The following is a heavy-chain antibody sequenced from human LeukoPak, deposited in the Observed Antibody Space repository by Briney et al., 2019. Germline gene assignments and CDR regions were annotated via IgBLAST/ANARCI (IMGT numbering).Heavy chain of an antibody. CDR1: GGSFSGYS. Sequence: SETLSLTCAVYGGSFSGYSWSWIRQPPGKGLEWIGYIYHSGSTYYNPSLKSRVTISVDRSKNQFSLNLSSVTAADTAVYYCARAGSGGTQLDYWGQGTLVTVSS. CDR3: ARAGSGGTQLDY. J-gene: IGHJ4*02. CDR2: IYHSGST. V-gene: IGHV4-30-2*01. D-gene: IGHD2-15*01.